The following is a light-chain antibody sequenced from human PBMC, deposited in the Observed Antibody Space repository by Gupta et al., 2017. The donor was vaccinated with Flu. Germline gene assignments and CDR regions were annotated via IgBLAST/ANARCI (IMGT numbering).Light chain of an antibody. Sequence: EIVLTQSPGTLSLSPGERATLSCRASQSVSSNYLAWYQQKPGQAPRLLIYGASNRATGILDRFSGRGSGTDFTLTISRMETEDFAVYYCQQYGSSPRTFCQGTQV. CDR1: QSVSSNY. CDR2: GAS. CDR3: QQYGSSPRT. J-gene: IGKJ1*01. V-gene: IGKV3-20*01.